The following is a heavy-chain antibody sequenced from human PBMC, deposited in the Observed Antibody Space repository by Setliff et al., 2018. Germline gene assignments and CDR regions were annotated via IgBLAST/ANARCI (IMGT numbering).Heavy chain of an antibody. V-gene: IGHV3-23*01. CDR1: GFTFSSYA. J-gene: IGHJ4*02. D-gene: IGHD3-16*01. CDR2: ISGGGGST. Sequence: GGSLRLSCAASGFTFSSYAMSWVRQAPGKGLEWVSAISGGGGSTYYADSVKGRFTVSRDNAKNSLYLQMNSLRADDAAVYYCARDGGEYWGQGTLVTVSS. CDR3: ARDGGEY.